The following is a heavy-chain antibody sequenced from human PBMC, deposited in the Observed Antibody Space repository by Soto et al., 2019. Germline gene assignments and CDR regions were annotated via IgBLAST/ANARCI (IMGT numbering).Heavy chain of an antibody. CDR1: GYSFTTYA. CDR2: INGGNGNT. D-gene: IGHD1-1*01. V-gene: IGHV1-3*01. Sequence: ASVKFSCKASGYSFTTYAMHWVRQAPGQRLEWMAWINGGNGNTKYSQKFQDRVTITRDTSASIAYMELSSLRSEDTAVYYCARGKGMEENYYYHGMDVWGQGTTVTVSS. J-gene: IGHJ6*02. CDR3: ARGKGMEENYYYHGMDV.